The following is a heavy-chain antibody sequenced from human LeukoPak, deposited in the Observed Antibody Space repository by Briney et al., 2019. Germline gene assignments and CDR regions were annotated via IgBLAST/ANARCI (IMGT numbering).Heavy chain of an antibody. CDR2: MNPNSGNT. CDR3: ARGRSIAAPTTLGY. CDR1: GYTFTSYD. D-gene: IGHD6-6*01. J-gene: IGHJ4*02. V-gene: IGHV1-8*03. Sequence: ASVKVSCKASGYTFTSYDINWVRQATGQGLEWMGWMNPNSGNTGYAQKFRGRVTITRNTSISTAYMELSSLRSEDTAVYYCARGRSIAAPTTLGYWGQGTLVTVSS.